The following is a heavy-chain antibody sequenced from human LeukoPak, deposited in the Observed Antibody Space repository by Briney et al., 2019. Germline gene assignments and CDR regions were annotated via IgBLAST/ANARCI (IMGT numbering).Heavy chain of an antibody. J-gene: IGHJ4*02. D-gene: IGHD2-8*01. CDR2: VYYTGST. Sequence: PSEILSLTCTVSSGSISGDTSYWGWIRQPPGKGLEWIASVYYTGSTYYNPSLRSRVTISVDTSKNQFFLKIDSLTAADTAVYYCARHVPPPVNGMDYWGQGILVAVSS. V-gene: IGHV4-39*01. CDR3: ARHVPPPVNGMDY. CDR1: SGSISGDTSY.